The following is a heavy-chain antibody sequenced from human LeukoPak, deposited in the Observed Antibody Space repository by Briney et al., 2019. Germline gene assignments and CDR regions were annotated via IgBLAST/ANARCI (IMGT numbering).Heavy chain of an antibody. CDR2: ISGSGGST. CDR1: GFTFSRYA. CDR3: AKALGEYYFDY. D-gene: IGHD3-10*01. J-gene: IGHJ4*02. Sequence: GGSLRLSCAASGFTFSRYAMSWVRQAPGKGLECVSAISGSGGSTYYADSVKGRFSISRDNSKNTMYLQMNSLRAEDTAVYYCAKALGEYYFDYWGQGTLVTVSS. V-gene: IGHV3-23*01.